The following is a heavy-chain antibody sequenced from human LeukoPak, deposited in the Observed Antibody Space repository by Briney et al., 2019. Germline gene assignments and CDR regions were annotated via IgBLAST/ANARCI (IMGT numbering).Heavy chain of an antibody. Sequence: GGSLRLSCTTSGFNFRAYWMAWVRQAPGKGLECVATIKRDGSEKYYVDSVKGRFTISRDNAKNLLYLQMNSLRAEDTAVYYCGTGWAVDFWGQGTLVTVSS. D-gene: IGHD5-24*01. CDR2: IKRDGSEK. CDR3: GTGWAVDF. V-gene: IGHV3-7*01. CDR1: GFNFRAYW. J-gene: IGHJ4*02.